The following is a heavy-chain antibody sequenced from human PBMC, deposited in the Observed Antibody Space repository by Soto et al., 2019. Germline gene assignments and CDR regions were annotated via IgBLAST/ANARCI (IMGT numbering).Heavy chain of an antibody. CDR1: GFTFSSYA. D-gene: IGHD4-17*01. Sequence: EVQLLESGGGLVQPGGSLRLSCAASGFTFSSYAMSWVRQAPGKGLEWVSAISGSGGSTYYADSVKGRFTISRDNSKNTLYLQMNSLRVEDTAVYYCAKENTVTTVYSVYYFDYWGQGTLVTVSS. J-gene: IGHJ4*02. CDR2: ISGSGGST. CDR3: AKENTVTTVYSVYYFDY. V-gene: IGHV3-23*01.